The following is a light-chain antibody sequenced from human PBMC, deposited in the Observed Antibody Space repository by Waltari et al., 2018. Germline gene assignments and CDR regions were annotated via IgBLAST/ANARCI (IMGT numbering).Light chain of an antibody. Sequence: DIQMTQSPSSLSASVGDRVTITCRASQSISRYLNWYQQKPGKAPKLLIYASSSLQSGVPSRFTGSGSGTDFTLTISSLQPEDFATYYGQQSYSTLGLTFGGGTKVEIK. CDR3: QQSYSTLGLT. CDR2: ASS. CDR1: QSISRY. V-gene: IGKV1-39*01. J-gene: IGKJ4*01.